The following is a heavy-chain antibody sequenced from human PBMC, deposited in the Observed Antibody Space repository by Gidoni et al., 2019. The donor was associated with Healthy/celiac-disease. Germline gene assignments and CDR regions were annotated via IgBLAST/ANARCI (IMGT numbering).Heavy chain of an antibody. J-gene: IGHJ4*02. CDR3: AKVGYSSGWYTQNYFDY. D-gene: IGHD6-19*01. CDR1: GFTFSSDP. Sequence: EVQLLESGGGLVQPGGSLRLSCAASGFTFSSDPMSWVRQAPGKGLEWVSAISGSGGSTYYADSVKGRFTISRDNSKNTLYLQMNSLRAEDTAVYYCAKVGYSSGWYTQNYFDYWGQGTLVTVSS. CDR2: ISGSGGST. V-gene: IGHV3-23*01.